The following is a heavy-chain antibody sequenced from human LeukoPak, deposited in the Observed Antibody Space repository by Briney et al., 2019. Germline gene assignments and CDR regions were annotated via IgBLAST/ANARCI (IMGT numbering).Heavy chain of an antibody. D-gene: IGHD3-3*01. CDR2: SCPFRSTP. CDR1: GFAFSAYC. Sequence: GGSLRLSCVASGFAFSAYCMHWVRQAPGEGLLWVSRSCPFRSTPVYADSVKGRFTISRDNSKNTLDLQMNSLRSEDTGVYYCASGYDFWSGHPPSQYGMDVWGQGTTVTVSS. J-gene: IGHJ6*02. V-gene: IGHV3-74*01. CDR3: ASGYDFWSGHPPSQYGMDV.